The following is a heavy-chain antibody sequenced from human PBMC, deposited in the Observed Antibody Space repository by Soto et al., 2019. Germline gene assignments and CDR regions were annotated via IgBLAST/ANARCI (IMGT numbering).Heavy chain of an antibody. CDR1: GYSISSGFF. Sequence: SETLSLTCAVSGYSISSGFFWGWTRQPPGKGLEWIASVSHSDGARYNPSLKSRVNISLDTSKNEVSLRLSSVTAADTAVYYCARDIRTSSEGYRGQGTLVTVSS. V-gene: IGHV4-38-2*02. J-gene: IGHJ4*02. CDR3: ARDIRTSSEGY. D-gene: IGHD6-6*01. CDR2: VSHSDGA.